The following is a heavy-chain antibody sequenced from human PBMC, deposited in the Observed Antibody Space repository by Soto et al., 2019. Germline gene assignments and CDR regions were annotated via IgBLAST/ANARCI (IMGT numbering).Heavy chain of an antibody. D-gene: IGHD3-22*01. CDR3: ASSRTVRNYADDSSDYFYFFEG. CDR2: VYYTGST. Sequence: SETLSLTCTVSGDSISTFDCGWMRQSPWKELEWIGYVYYTGSTNYNPSLKSRVTISVDRSKNQFSLKLTSANAADTAVYYCASSRTVRNYADDSSDYFYFFEGWGRVTQVTVCS. J-gene: IGHJ4*02. CDR1: GDSISTFD. V-gene: IGHV4-59*01.